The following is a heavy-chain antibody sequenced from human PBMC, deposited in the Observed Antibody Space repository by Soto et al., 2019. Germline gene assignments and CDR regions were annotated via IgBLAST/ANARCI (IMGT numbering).Heavy chain of an antibody. CDR2: IIPIFGTA. CDR3: ARVGDYGYYGPPGYYYYYYGMDV. V-gene: IGHV1-69*01. Sequence: QVQLVQSGAEVKKPGSSVKVSCKASGGTFSSYAISWVRQAPGQGLEWMGGIIPIFGTANYAQKFQGRVTITADESTSTAYMELSSLRSEDTAVYYCARVGDYGYYGPPGYYYYYYGMDVWGQGTTVTVSS. J-gene: IGHJ6*02. D-gene: IGHD4-17*01. CDR1: GGTFSSYA.